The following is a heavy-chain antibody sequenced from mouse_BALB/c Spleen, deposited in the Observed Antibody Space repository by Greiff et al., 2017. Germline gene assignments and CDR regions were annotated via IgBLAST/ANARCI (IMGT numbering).Heavy chain of an antibody. Sequence: QVQLKESGPELVRPGVSVKISCKGSSYTFTDYAMHWVKQSHAKSLEWIGVISTYYGNTNYNQKFKGKATMTVDKSSSTAYMELARLTSEDSAVYYCARSGGYGYDVGGYYAMDYWGQGTSVTVSS. V-gene: IGHV1-67*01. D-gene: IGHD2-2*01. CDR2: ISTYYGNT. CDR3: ARSGGYGYDVGGYYAMDY. CDR1: SYTFTDYA. J-gene: IGHJ4*01.